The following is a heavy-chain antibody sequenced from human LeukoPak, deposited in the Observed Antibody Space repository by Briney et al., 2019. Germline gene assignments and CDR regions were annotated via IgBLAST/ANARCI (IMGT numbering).Heavy chain of an antibody. CDR1: GYSISSGYH. CDR3: ARGYSSSWFAYYYYYMDV. V-gene: IGHV4-61*01. Sequence: PSETLSLTCTVSGYSISSGYHWGWIRQPPGKGLEWIGYIYYSGSTNYNPSLKSRVTISVDTSKNQFSLKLSSVTAADTTVYYCARGYSSSWFAYYYYYMDVWGKGTTVTISS. CDR2: IYYSGST. J-gene: IGHJ6*03. D-gene: IGHD6-13*01.